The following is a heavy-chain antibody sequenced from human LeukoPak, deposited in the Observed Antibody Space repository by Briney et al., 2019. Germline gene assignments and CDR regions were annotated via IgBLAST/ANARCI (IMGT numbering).Heavy chain of an antibody. CDR1: GGSISSYY. CDR3: ARDHGDGYNWDFDY. D-gene: IGHD5-12*01. J-gene: IGHJ4*02. V-gene: IGHV4-59*01. CDR2: IYYSGST. Sequence: SETLSRTCTVSGGSISSYYWSWIRQPPGKGLEWIGYIYYSGSTNYNPSLKSRVTISVDTSKNQFSLKLSSVTAADTAVYYCARDHGDGYNWDFDYWGQGTLVTVSS.